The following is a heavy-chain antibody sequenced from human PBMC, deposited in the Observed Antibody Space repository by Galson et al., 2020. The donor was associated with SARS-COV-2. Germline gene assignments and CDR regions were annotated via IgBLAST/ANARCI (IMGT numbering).Heavy chain of an antibody. CDR1: GFTYSNAW. Sequence: GGSLRLSCAASGFTYSNAWLSWVRQAPGKGLEWVGRIKSKTHGGTPDYAAPVKGRFTISRDDSKNTLYLQMNSLNTEDTAVYYCTTLGTGGRYNWKPYYYYYMDVWGKGTTVTVSS. J-gene: IGHJ6*03. CDR3: TTLGTGGRYNWKPYYYYYMDV. D-gene: IGHD1-1*01. CDR2: IKSKTHGGTP. V-gene: IGHV3-15*01.